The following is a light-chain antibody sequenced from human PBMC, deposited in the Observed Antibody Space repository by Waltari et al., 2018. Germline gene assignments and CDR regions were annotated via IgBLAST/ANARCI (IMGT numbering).Light chain of an antibody. V-gene: IGKV3-11*01. CDR2: DAS. J-gene: IGKJ4*01. CDR3: QQRSDWPT. CDR1: QSVRSY. Sequence: EIVLTQSPATLSLSPGERATLSCRASQSVRSYLVWYQQKPGQAPRLLIYDASNRATGIPARFSGSGSGTDFTLTISSLEPEDLAVYYCQQRSDWPTFGGGTKVEI.